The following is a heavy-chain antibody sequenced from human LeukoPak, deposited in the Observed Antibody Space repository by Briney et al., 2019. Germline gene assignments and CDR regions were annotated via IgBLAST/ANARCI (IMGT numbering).Heavy chain of an antibody. D-gene: IGHD3-10*01. V-gene: IGHV1-2*06. CDR2: INPNSGGT. CDR3: ARGGSGSYYKLAFGY. CDR1: GYTFTGYY. J-gene: IGHJ4*02. Sequence: GASVKVSCKASGYTFTGYYMHWVRQAPGQGLEWMGRINPNSGGTNYAQKFQGRVTMTRDTSISTAYMELSRLRSDDTAVYYCARGGSGSYYKLAFGYWGQGTLVTVSS.